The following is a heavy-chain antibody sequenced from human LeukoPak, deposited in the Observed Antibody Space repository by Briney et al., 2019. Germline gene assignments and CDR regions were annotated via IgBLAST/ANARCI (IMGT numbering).Heavy chain of an antibody. D-gene: IGHD3-22*01. V-gene: IGHV3-23*01. J-gene: IGHJ4*02. Sequence: GGSLRLSCAASGFTFSSYSMNWVRQAPGKGLEWVSSISGSGGNTYYADSVKGRFTISRDNSKNTLYLQMNSLRAEDTAVYYCAKKATVTYYYDSSGYFDYWGQGTLVTVSS. CDR3: AKKATVTYYYDSSGYFDY. CDR2: ISGSGGNT. CDR1: GFTFSSYS.